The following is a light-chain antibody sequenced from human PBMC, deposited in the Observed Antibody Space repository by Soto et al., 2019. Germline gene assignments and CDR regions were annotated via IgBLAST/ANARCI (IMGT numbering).Light chain of an antibody. V-gene: IGKV1-39*01. CDR1: QSITTY. J-gene: IGKJ2*01. CDR3: QQYNSYLYT. CDR2: AAS. Sequence: DIQMTQSPSSLSASVGDRVTITCRASQSITTYLNWYRQKPGKAPKLLIYAASSLQSGVPSRFSGSGSETEFTLSISSLQPEDFATYFCQQYNSYLYTFGQGTKVDIK.